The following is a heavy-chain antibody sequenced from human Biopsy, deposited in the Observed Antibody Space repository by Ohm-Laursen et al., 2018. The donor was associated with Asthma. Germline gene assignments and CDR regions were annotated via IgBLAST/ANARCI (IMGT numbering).Heavy chain of an antibody. CDR2: INHSGST. CDR1: GGSFSGYY. J-gene: IGHJ5*02. Sequence: SDTLSLTCTVYGGSFSGYYWSWIRQPPGKGLEWIGEINHSGSTNYNPSLKSRVTISVDTSKNQLSLRLTSVTAADTAVYYCARDRAMISETWGQGTLVTVSS. CDR3: ARDRAMISET. D-gene: IGHD3-22*01. V-gene: IGHV4-34*01.